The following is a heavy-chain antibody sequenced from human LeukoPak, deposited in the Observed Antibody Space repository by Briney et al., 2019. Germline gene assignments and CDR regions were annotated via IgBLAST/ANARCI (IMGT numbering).Heavy chain of an antibody. Sequence: SETLSLTCTVSGDSISSYYWSWIRQPPGKGLEWIGYIHTGGGTSYIPSLKGRVNISIDTSKNQFSLKLSSVTAADSAVYYCARLTRLSTSPDRYYLDYWGQGTLVTVSS. D-gene: IGHD6-6*01. J-gene: IGHJ4*02. CDR3: ARLTRLSTSPDRYYLDY. V-gene: IGHV4-4*09. CDR1: GDSISSYY. CDR2: IHTGGGT.